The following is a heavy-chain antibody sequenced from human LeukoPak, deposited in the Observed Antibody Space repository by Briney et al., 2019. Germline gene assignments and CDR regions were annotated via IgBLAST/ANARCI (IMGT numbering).Heavy chain of an antibody. V-gene: IGHV4-34*01. CDR1: GGSFSGYY. J-gene: IGHJ6*02. D-gene: IGHD2-21*02. CDR3: ARGPGGDSIYYYGMDV. Sequence: ASETLSLTCAVYGGSFSGYYWSWIRQPPGKGLEWIGEINHSGSTNYNPSLKSRVTISVDTSKNQFSLKLSSVTAADTAVYYCARGPGGDSIYYYGMDVWGQGTTVTVSS. CDR2: INHSGST.